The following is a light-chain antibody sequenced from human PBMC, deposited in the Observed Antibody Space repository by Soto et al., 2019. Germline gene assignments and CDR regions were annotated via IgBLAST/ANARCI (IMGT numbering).Light chain of an antibody. J-gene: IGLJ2*01. CDR2: EVS. V-gene: IGLV2-14*01. CDR3: SSYTTSGTLVV. Sequence: QSALTQPASVSGSPGQSITLSCTGTSSDIGRYNYVSSYQQHPGKAPKLIICEVSNRPSGVSNRFSGSKSGNTASLTISGLQADDEADYYCSSYTTSGTLVVFGGGTKLNVL. CDR1: SSDIGRYNY.